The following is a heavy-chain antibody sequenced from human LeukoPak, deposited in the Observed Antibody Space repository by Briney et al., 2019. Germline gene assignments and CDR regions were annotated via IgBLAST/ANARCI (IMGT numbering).Heavy chain of an antibody. Sequence: GGSLRLSCAASGFTFSSYAMHWVRQAPGKGLEWVAVISYDGSNKYYADSVKGRFTISRDNSKNTLYLQMNSLRAEDTAVYYCARTGRDTSWYIDESWGQGTLVTVSS. J-gene: IGHJ4*02. CDR3: ARTGRDTSWYIDES. V-gene: IGHV3-30*04. CDR2: ISYDGSNK. CDR1: GFTFSSYA. D-gene: IGHD6-13*01.